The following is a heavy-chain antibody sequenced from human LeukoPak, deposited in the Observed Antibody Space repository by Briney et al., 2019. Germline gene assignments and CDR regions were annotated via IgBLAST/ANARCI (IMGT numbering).Heavy chain of an antibody. Sequence: GESLKISCKGSGYSFTTYWIGWVSQVPGKGLEWMGIIYPADSDARYSPSFQGQVIISADKSINTAYLRWSSLKASDTAMYYCARQGATIDPYDYWGQGTLVTVSS. J-gene: IGHJ4*02. CDR2: IYPADSDA. D-gene: IGHD5-12*01. CDR3: ARQGATIDPYDY. V-gene: IGHV5-51*01. CDR1: GYSFTTYW.